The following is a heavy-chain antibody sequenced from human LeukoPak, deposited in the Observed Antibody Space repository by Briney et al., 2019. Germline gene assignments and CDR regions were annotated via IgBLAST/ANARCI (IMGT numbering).Heavy chain of an antibody. CDR2: MDQDGKEK. CDR1: GFIFSNSW. J-gene: IGHJ4*02. Sequence: PGGSLRLSCAASGFIFSNSWMSWFRQVPGKGLEWVANMDQDGKEKNYVASVKGRFTISRDNTKNSLFLHMNSLTAEDTAVYYCAKNLHYDSHDFWGRGALVTVSS. CDR3: AKNLHYDSHDF. D-gene: IGHD3-3*01. V-gene: IGHV3-7*01.